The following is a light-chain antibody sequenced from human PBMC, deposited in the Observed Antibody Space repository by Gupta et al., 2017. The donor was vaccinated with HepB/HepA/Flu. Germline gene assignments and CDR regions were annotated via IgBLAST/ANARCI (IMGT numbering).Light chain of an antibody. CDR1: SSDVGGYKY. V-gene: IGLV2-8*01. Sequence: QSALTQPPSASGSLGQSVTISCTGTSSDVGGYKYVSWYQQDPGKAPNLLIYEVSERPSWVPARFSASRSGTTASLTVSGLQAEDDSYYYCSSYAGNNNYVFGSGTKVTVL. CDR2: EVS. J-gene: IGLJ1*01. CDR3: SSYAGNNNYV.